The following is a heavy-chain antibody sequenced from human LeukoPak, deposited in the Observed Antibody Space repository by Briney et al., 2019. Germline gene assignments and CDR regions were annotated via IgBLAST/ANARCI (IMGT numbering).Heavy chain of an antibody. D-gene: IGHD2-15*01. CDR2: IYTSGST. CDR1: GGSISSYY. Sequence: PSETLPLTCTVSGGSISSYYWSWIRQPAGKGLEWIGRIYTSGSTNYNPSLKSRVTMSVDTSKNQFSLKLSSVTAADTAVYYCAREFGYCSGGSCPHDAFDIWGQGTMVTVSS. J-gene: IGHJ3*02. V-gene: IGHV4-4*07. CDR3: AREFGYCSGGSCPHDAFDI.